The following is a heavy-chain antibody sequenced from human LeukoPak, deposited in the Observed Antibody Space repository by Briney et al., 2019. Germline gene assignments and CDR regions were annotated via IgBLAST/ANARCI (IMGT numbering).Heavy chain of an antibody. D-gene: IGHD3-10*01. CDR1: GGSISSSSYY. CDR3: ARDLQVLLWFGELPNYMDV. CDR2: IYYSGST. V-gene: IGHV4-39*07. Sequence: SETLSLTCTVSGGSISSSSYYWGWIRQPPGKGLEWIGSIYYSGSTYYNPSLKSRVTISADTSKNQFSLKLSSVTAADTAVYYCARDLQVLLWFGELPNYMDVWGKGTTVTVSS. J-gene: IGHJ6*03.